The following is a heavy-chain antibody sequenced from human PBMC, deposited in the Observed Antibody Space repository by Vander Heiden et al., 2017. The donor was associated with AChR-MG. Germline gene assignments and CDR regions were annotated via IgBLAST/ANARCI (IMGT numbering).Heavy chain of an antibody. CDR3: AKDIKEYSSSSHAFDI. CDR1: GFTVDDYA. D-gene: IGHD6-6*01. CDR2: ISWNSGSI. V-gene: IGHV3-9*01. Sequence: EVQLVESGGGLVQPGRSLRLSCAASGFTVDDYAMHWVRQAPGKGLEWVSGISWNSGSIGYADSVKGRFTISRDNAKNSLYLQMNSLRAEDTALYYCAKDIKEYSSSSHAFDIWGQGTMVTVSS. J-gene: IGHJ3*02.